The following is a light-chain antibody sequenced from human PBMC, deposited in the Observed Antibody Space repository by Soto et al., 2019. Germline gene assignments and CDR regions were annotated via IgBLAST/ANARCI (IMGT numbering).Light chain of an antibody. CDR3: QHYDNLLLT. CDR2: DAS. J-gene: IGKJ4*01. V-gene: IGKV1-33*01. CDR1: QDINTY. Sequence: DIQMTQSPSSLSASVGDRVTITCQASQDINTYLNWYQQKPGKAPKLLIYDASKLETGVPSRFSGGVSGTDFTLTVTSLQPEDIATYFCQHYDNLLLTFGGGTKVELK.